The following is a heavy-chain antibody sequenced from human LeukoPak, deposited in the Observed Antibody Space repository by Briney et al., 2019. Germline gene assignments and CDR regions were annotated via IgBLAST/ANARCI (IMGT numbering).Heavy chain of an antibody. J-gene: IGHJ4*02. CDR3: ASRAPYSSGWYYFDY. Sequence: GRSLRLSCAASGFTFSSYGMHWVRQAPGRGLEGVAVISYDGSNKYYAGSVKGPFTIFRDNSKNALYLQMNSRRGEDTAVYYCASRAPYSSGWYYFDYWGQGTLVTVSS. CDR1: GFTFSSYG. CDR2: ISYDGSNK. D-gene: IGHD6-19*01. V-gene: IGHV3-30*03.